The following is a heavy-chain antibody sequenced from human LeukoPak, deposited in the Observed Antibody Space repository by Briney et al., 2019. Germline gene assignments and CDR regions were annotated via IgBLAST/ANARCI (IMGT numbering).Heavy chain of an antibody. V-gene: IGHV3-9*01. CDR1: GFTFDDYA. CDR3: AKDPFY. CDR2: ISWNSGSI. J-gene: IGHJ4*02. Sequence: GGSLRLSCAASGFTFDDYAMPWVRQAPGKGLEWVSGISWNSGSIGYADSVKGRFTISRDNSKNTLYLQMSSRRAEDTAVYYCAKDPFYWGQGTLVTVSS.